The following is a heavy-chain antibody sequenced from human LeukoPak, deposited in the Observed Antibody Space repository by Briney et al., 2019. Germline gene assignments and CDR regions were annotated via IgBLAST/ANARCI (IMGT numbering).Heavy chain of an antibody. CDR1: GGTFSSYA. CDR2: IIPILGIA. V-gene: IGHV1-69*04. D-gene: IGHD3-10*01. J-gene: IGHJ4*02. CDR3: ARDYYGSGNVDY. Sequence: ASVKVSCKASGGTFSSYAISWVRQAPGRGLEWMGRIIPILGIANYAQKFQGRVTITADKSTSTAYMELSSLRSEDTAVYYCARDYYGSGNVDYWGQGTLVTVSS.